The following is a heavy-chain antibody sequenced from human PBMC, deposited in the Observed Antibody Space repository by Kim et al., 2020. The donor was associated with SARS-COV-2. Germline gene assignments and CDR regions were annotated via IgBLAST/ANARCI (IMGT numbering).Heavy chain of an antibody. J-gene: IGHJ4*02. CDR1: GGSISSYY. CDR2: IYYSGST. D-gene: IGHD1-26*01. Sequence: SETLSLTCTVSGGSISSYYWSWIRQPPGKGLEWIGYIYYSGSTNYNPSLKSRVTISVDTSKNQFSLKLSSVTAADTAVYYCARHPSGSYLNQVDYWGQGTLVTVSS. V-gene: IGHV4-59*08. CDR3: ARHPSGSYLNQVDY.